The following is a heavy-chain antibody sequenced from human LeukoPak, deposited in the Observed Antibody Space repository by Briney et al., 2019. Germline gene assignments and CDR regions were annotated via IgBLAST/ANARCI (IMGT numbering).Heavy chain of an antibody. J-gene: IGHJ4*02. CDR3: AKEAGEGPFDY. CDR1: GFTFSSYG. V-gene: IGHV3-23*01. CDR2: ISGGAAST. D-gene: IGHD3-16*01. Sequence: GGSLRLSCAASGFTFSSYGMNWVRQAPGKGLEWVSAISGGAASTYYADSVKGRFTISRDNSKNTLYLQMNSLRAEDTVVYYCAKEAGEGPFDYWGQGTLVTVSS.